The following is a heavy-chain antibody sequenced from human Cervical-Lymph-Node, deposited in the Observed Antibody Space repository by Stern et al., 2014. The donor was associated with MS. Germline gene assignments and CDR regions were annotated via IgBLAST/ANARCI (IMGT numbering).Heavy chain of an antibody. CDR1: GGTFRNFA. CDR2: IIPVFGTP. D-gene: IGHD2-2*01. V-gene: IGHV1-69*01. CDR3: ASAHPATRRGYKGMNV. Sequence: QLVQSGSVVRKPGSSVNVSCKASGGTFRNFAVNWVRQAPGQGLEWVGGIIPVFGTPTYAQKFQGRVTIISDESTSTVYVELSSLTTEDTAIYFCASAHPATRRGYKGMNVWGQGTTIAVSS. J-gene: IGHJ6*02.